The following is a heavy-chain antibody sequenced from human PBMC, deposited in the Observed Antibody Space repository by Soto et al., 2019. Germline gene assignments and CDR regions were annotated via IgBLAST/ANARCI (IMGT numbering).Heavy chain of an antibody. Sequence: EVQLVESGGGLIQPGGSLRLSCAASGFTVSSNYMSWVRQAPGKGLEWVSVIYSGGRTYYADSVKGRFTISRDNSKNTLYLQMNSLRAEDTAVYYCATGPFLAGPSYFDLWGRGTLVTVCS. D-gene: IGHD3-10*01. V-gene: IGHV3-53*01. CDR1: GFTVSSNY. J-gene: IGHJ2*01. CDR2: IYSGGRT. CDR3: ATGPFLAGPSYFDL.